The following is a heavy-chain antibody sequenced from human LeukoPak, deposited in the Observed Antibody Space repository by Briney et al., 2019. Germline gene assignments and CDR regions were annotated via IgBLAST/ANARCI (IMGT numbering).Heavy chain of an antibody. D-gene: IGHD6-19*01. V-gene: IGHV4-34*01. CDR1: GGSFSGYC. Sequence: PSETLSLTCAVYGGSFSGYCWSWIRQPPGKGLEWIGEINHSGSTNYNPSLKSRVTISVDTSKNQFSLKLSPVTAADTAVYYCARVGIAVAGFDYWGQGTLVTVSS. CDR2: INHSGST. CDR3: ARVGIAVAGFDY. J-gene: IGHJ4*02.